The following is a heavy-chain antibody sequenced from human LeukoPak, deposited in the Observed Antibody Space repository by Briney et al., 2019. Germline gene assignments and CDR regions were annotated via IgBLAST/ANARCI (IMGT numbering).Heavy chain of an antibody. CDR3: ARGKQQLTIFDY. J-gene: IGHJ4*02. V-gene: IGHV3-33*01. CDR1: GFTFSSYG. D-gene: IGHD6-13*01. CDR2: IWYDGSDK. Sequence: PGGSLRLSCVASGFTFSSYGMHWVRQAPGKGLEWVAVIWYDGSDKYYAESVKGRFTISRDNSKNTLYLQMNSLRAEDTAVYYCARGKQQLTIFDYWGQGTLVTVSS.